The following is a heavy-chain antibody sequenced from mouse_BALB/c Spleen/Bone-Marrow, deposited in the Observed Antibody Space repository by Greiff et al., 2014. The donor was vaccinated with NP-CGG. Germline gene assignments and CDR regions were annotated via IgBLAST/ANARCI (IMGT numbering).Heavy chain of an antibody. CDR3: ARYDYDGVDY. CDR2: ISYSGST. D-gene: IGHD2-4*01. CDR1: GYSITSDYA. V-gene: IGHV3-2*02. J-gene: IGHJ2*01. Sequence: EVKLVESGPGLVKPSQSLSLTCTVAGYSITSDYAWNWIRQFPGNKLEWMGYISYSGSTGYNPSLKSRISITRDTSKNQFFLQLNSVTNEDTATYYCARYDYDGVDYWGQGTTLTVSS.